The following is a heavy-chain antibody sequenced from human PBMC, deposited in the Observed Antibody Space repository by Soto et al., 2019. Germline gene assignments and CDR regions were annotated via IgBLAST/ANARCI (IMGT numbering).Heavy chain of an antibody. Sequence: PSETLSLTCAVSGGSIGSSNWWSWVRQPPGKGLEWIGEIYHSGSTNYNPSLKSRVTISVDKSKNQFSLKLSSVTAADTAVYYCASSNYDSPIPLYYWGQGTLVTVSS. V-gene: IGHV4-4*02. J-gene: IGHJ4*02. CDR3: ASSNYDSPIPLYY. CDR1: GGSIGSSNW. D-gene: IGHD3-22*01. CDR2: IYHSGST.